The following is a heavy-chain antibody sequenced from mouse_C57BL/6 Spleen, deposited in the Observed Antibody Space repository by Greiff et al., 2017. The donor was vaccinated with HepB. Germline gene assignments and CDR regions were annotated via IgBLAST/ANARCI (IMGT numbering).Heavy chain of an antibody. V-gene: IGHV3-6*01. CDR1: GYSITSGYY. CDR2: ISYDGSN. Sequence: EVKLMESGPGLVKPSQSLSLTCSVTGYSITSGYYWNWIRQFPGNKLEWMGYISYDGSNNYNPSLKNRISITRDTSKNQFFLKLNSVTTEDTATYDCARVWDVYFDYWGQGTTLTVSS. J-gene: IGHJ2*01. CDR3: ARVWDVYFDY. D-gene: IGHD4-1*01.